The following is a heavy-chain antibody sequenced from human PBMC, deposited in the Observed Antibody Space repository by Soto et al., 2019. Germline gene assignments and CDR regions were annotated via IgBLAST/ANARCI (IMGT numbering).Heavy chain of an antibody. V-gene: IGHV3-23*01. J-gene: IGHJ6*02. CDR2: ISGSGGST. Sequence: GGSLRLSCAASGFTFSSYAMSRVRQAPGKGLEWVSAISGSGGSTYYADSVKGRFTISRDNSKNTLYLQMNSLRAEDTAVYYCANYGDYGFYYGMDVWGQGTTVTVSS. CDR3: ANYGDYGFYYGMDV. D-gene: IGHD4-17*01. CDR1: GFTFSSYA.